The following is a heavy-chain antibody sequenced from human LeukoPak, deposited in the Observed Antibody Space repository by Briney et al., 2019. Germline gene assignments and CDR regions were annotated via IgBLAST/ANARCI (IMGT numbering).Heavy chain of an antibody. CDR3: ASSRGSSGYYNWFDP. CDR2: IYHSGST. Sequence: PSETLSLTCAVSGYSISSGYYWGWIRQPPGKGLEWIGSIYHSGSTYYNPSLKSRVTISVDTSKNQFSLKLSSVTAADTAVYYCASSRGSSGYYNWFDPWGQGTLVTASS. V-gene: IGHV4-38-2*01. D-gene: IGHD3-22*01. J-gene: IGHJ5*02. CDR1: GYSISSGYY.